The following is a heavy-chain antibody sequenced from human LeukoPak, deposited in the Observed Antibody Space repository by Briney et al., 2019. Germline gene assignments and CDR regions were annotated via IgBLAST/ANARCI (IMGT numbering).Heavy chain of an antibody. CDR2: TSSSSSYI. V-gene: IGHV3-21*01. CDR3: ARSSWQQLVLWGVGYYFDY. J-gene: IGHJ4*02. D-gene: IGHD6-13*01. Sequence: PGGSLRLSCAASGFTVRSNYMSWVRQAPGKGLEWVSSTSSSSSYIYYADSVKGRFTISRDNAKNSLYLQMNSLRAEDTAVYYCARSSWQQLVLWGVGYYFDYWGQGTLVTVSS. CDR1: GFTVRSNY.